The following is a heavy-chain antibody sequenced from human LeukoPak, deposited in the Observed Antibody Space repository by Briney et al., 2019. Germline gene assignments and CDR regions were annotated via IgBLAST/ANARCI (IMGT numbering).Heavy chain of an antibody. V-gene: IGHV3-49*04. CDR2: IRSKAYGGTT. D-gene: IGHD3-16*01. Sequence: GRSLRLSCTPSGFTFCDYAMSWVRQAPGKGLEWVGFIRSKAYGGTTEYAASVKGRFTISRDASRRIVYLQINSLKTEDTAVYYCTREGRGSDAFDYWGQGTLVTVSS. CDR1: GFTFCDYA. J-gene: IGHJ4*02. CDR3: TREGRGSDAFDY.